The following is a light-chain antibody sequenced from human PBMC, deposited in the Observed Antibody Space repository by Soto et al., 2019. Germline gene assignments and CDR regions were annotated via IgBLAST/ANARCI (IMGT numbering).Light chain of an antibody. CDR3: QCEESRVSGVG. J-gene: IGLJ2*01. CDR2: GNS. Sequence: QSVLTQSPSVSGAPGQRVTISCTGSSSNIVAGYDVHWYQQLPGTAPKLLISGNSNRPAGVPVQFSGSKAGTSASLTIPGLQGEEYADHLFQCEESRVSGVGFCGGT. V-gene: IGLV1-40*01. CDR1: SSNIVAGYD.